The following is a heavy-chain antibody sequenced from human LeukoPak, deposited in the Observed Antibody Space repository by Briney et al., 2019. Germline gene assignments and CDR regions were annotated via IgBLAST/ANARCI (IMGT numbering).Heavy chain of an antibody. J-gene: IGHJ6*03. CDR3: DRGPTSGKYYYMDV. CDR1: GFTSISFD. D-gene: IGHD6-19*01. Sequence: PGGALRLSCAASGFTSISFDMHWVPQPTGQGLEWVSSIGTASDTYYPGSVEGRFTLSRDNAKNSLYIQMNSLKDGDTAVYYCDRGPTSGKYYYMDVWGNGTTVTVSS. V-gene: IGHV3-13*01. CDR2: IGTASDT.